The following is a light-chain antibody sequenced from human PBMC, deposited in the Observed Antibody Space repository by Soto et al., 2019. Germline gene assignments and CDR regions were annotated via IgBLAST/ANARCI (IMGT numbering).Light chain of an antibody. V-gene: IGKV1-9*01. CDR3: QQGYSTPWT. J-gene: IGKJ1*01. CDR1: QGIGSY. Sequence: DIQLTQSPSFLSASLGDRVTITCRASQGIGSYLAWYQQKPGKAPRLLIYAASTLQSGVPSRFSGSGSDTEFTLTINSLQPEDFATYYCQQGYSTPWTFGQGTKVDI. CDR2: AAS.